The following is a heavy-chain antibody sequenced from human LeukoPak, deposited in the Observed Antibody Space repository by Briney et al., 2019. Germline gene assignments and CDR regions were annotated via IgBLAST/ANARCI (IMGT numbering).Heavy chain of an antibody. CDR2: IYTSGST. V-gene: IGHV4-61*02. Sequence: SETLSLTCTVSGGSISSGSYYWSWIRQPAGKGLEWIGRIYTSGSTNYNLSLKSRVTISVDTSKNQFSLKLRSVTAADTAVYYCARGPTVVTHPIDYWGQGTLVTVSS. J-gene: IGHJ4*02. D-gene: IGHD4-23*01. CDR3: ARGPTVVTHPIDY. CDR1: GGSISSGSYY.